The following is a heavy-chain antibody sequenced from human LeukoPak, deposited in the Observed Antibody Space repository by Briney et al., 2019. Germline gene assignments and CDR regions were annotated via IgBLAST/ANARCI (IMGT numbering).Heavy chain of an antibody. V-gene: IGHV4-34*01. CDR2: INHSGST. D-gene: IGHD3-3*01. CDR1: GGSFSGYY. Sequence: SETLSLTCAVYGGSFSGYYWSWIRQPPGKGLEWIGEINHSGSTNDNPSLKSRVTISVDTSKNQFSLKLSSVTAADTAVYYCARGDFWSGSVDYWGQGTLVTVSS. J-gene: IGHJ4*02. CDR3: ARGDFWSGSVDY.